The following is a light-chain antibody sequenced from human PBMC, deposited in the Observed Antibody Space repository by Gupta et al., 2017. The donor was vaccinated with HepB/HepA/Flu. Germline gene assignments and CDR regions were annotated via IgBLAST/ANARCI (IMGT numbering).Light chain of an antibody. J-gene: IGLJ1*01. CDR1: SLRSYY. CDR3: NSRDSSGNHYV. CDR2: GKN. Sequence: SSELTPDPAVSVALGQTVRITCQGDSLRSYYGSWYQQKAGQAPVLVIYGKNNRPSGIPDRFSGSSLGNTASLIITGAQAEDEADYYCNSRDSSGNHYVFGTGTKVTVL. V-gene: IGLV3-19*01.